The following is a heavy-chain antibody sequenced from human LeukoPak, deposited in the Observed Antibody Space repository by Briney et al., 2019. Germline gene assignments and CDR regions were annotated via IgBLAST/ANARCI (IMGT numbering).Heavy chain of an antibody. D-gene: IGHD2-15*01. CDR1: GFTFSSYS. Sequence: GGSLRLSCAASGFTFSSYSMNWVRQAPGKGLEWVSSISSSSSYTYYADSVKGRFTISRDNAKNSLYLQMNSLRAEDTAMYYCARVWEGIGGYCSGGSCYSIDYWGQGTLVTVSS. V-gene: IGHV3-21*01. J-gene: IGHJ4*02. CDR3: ARVWEGIGGYCSGGSCYSIDY. CDR2: ISSSSSYT.